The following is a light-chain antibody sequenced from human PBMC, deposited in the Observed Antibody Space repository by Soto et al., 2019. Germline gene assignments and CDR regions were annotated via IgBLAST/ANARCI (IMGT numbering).Light chain of an antibody. CDR2: GAS. Sequence: EIVMTQSPYTVSVYLGERVTLSCRASQSVSSNLALLQQKPGQAPRLLIYGASSRATGIPDRFSGSGSGTDFTLSISRLEPEDFAVYYCQQFRNSVITFGQGTRLEIK. CDR3: QQFRNSVIT. CDR1: QSVSSN. V-gene: IGKV3-20*01. J-gene: IGKJ5*01.